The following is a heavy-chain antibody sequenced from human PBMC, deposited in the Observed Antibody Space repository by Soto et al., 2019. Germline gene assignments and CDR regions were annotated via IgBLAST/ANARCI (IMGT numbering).Heavy chain of an antibody. Sequence: QVQLVESGGGVVQPWRSLRLSCAASGFTFSSYAMHWVRQAPGKGLEWVAVISYDGSNKYYADSVKGRFTISRDNSKNPLYLQVTRLRAGDPAVFYWARGGPRDGDIVLVPAAYLPQYYRIDLWGQGTPVTVSS. D-gene: IGHD2-2*01. J-gene: IGHJ6*02. CDR2: ISYDGSNK. CDR3: ARGGPRDGDIVLVPAAYLPQYYRIDL. CDR1: GFTFSSYA. V-gene: IGHV3-30-3*01.